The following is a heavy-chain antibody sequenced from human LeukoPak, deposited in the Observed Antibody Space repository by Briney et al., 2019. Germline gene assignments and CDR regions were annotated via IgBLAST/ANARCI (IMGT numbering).Heavy chain of an antibody. D-gene: IGHD3-10*02. CDR1: GFTFRTYT. Sequence: GGSLRLSCTASGFTFRTYTMTWVRQAPGEGLEWVSTISSDGSSTYYADSVKGRFTISRDNSKNTLYLQVNSLTPEDTAVYYCAKKGISEPVRPYHFDYGGQGTLVTVSS. V-gene: IGHV3-23*01. J-gene: IGHJ4*02. CDR3: AKKGISEPVRPYHFDY. CDR2: ISSDGSST.